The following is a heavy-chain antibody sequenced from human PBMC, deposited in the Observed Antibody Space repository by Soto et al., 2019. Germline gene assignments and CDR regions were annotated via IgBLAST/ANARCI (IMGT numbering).Heavy chain of an antibody. CDR3: ARDRLMAIAGTARHYFHLNV. CDR1: GGSIRSGGYH. D-gene: IGHD2-8*01. J-gene: IGHJ6*02. Sequence: SETLSLTCIVYGGSIRSGGYHWSWVRQNPXRVLEWIGNIYYSGNTYYNPSLKSRLPISVDTSKNQFSLNLSSVPAPYTAVYDCARDRLMAIAGTARHYFHLNVWRQGTTVIVCS. V-gene: IGHV4-31*03. CDR2: IYYSGNT.